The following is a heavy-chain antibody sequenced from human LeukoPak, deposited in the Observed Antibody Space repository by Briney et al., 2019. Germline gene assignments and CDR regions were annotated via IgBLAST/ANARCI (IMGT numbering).Heavy chain of an antibody. CDR3: ARDGARYYDILTGLNWFDP. J-gene: IGHJ5*02. Sequence: GASVNVSCKASVGTFSSYAISWVRQAPGQGLEWMGGIIPIFGIANYAQKFQGRVTITADESTSTAYMELSSLRSEDTAVYYCARDGARYYDILTGLNWFDPWGQGTLVTVSS. D-gene: IGHD3-9*01. CDR1: VGTFSSYA. V-gene: IGHV1-69*13. CDR2: IIPIFGIA.